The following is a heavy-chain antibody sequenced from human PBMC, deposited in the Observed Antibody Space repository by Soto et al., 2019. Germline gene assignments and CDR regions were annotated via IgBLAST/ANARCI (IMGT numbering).Heavy chain of an antibody. CDR1: GFTFSSYA. CDR2: ISGSGGST. Sequence: GGSLRLSCAASGFTFSSYAMSWVRQAPGKGLEWVSAISGSGGSTYYADSVKGRFTISRDNSKNTLYLQMNSLRAEDTAVYYCAKDASVHDYGARPPLNKKGGYYYYYMDVWGKGTTVTVSS. D-gene: IGHD4-17*01. J-gene: IGHJ6*03. V-gene: IGHV3-23*01. CDR3: AKDASVHDYGARPPLNKKGGYYYYYMDV.